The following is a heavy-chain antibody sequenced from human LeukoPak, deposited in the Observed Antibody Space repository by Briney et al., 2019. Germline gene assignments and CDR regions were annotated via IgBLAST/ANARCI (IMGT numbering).Heavy chain of an antibody. V-gene: IGHV3-30*18. D-gene: IGHD6-19*01. CDR1: GFTFSSYG. Sequence: GGSLRLSCAASGFTFSSYGMHWVRQAPGKGLEWVAVISYAGSTEYYADSVKGRFTISRDNSKNTLYLQINSLRAEDTAVYYCTKEPIPVAGGYYFDNWGQGTLVTVSS. CDR2: ISYAGSTE. J-gene: IGHJ4*02. CDR3: TKEPIPVAGGYYFDN.